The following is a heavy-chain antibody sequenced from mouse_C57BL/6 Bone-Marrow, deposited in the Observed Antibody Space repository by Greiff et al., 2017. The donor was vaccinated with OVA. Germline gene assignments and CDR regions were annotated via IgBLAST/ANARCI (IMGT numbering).Heavy chain of an antibody. CDR1: GFTFSDYY. CDR2: ISNGGGST. Sequence: EVKLMESGGGLVQPGGSLKLSCAASGFTFSDYYMYWVRQTPEKRLEWVAYISNGGGSTYYPDTVKGRFTISRDNAKNTLYLQMSRLKSEDTAMYYCARRGTTVVVDYWGQGTTLSVSS. D-gene: IGHD1-1*01. V-gene: IGHV5-12*01. CDR3: ARRGTTVVVDY. J-gene: IGHJ2*01.